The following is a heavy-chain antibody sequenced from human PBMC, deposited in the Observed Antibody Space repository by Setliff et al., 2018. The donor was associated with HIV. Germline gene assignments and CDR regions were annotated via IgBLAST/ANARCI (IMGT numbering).Heavy chain of an antibody. V-gene: IGHV5-51*01. Sequence: LGESLKISCKASELNSPNDWIAWVRQMSGNGLEWMGIIYPGDSETRYSPSFQGQVTISVDKSTTTAYLQWSSLKASDSAIYYCARARMVRKIYFFDYWGQGTMVTVSS. D-gene: IGHD3-10*01. CDR2: IYPGDSET. CDR1: ELNSPNDW. CDR3: ARARMVRKIYFFDY. J-gene: IGHJ4*02.